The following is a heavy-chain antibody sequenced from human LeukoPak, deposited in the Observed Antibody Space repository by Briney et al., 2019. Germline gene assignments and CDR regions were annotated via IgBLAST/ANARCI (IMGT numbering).Heavy chain of an antibody. Sequence: SGTLSLTCAVSGGSISSSNWWSWVRQPPGKGLEWIGEIYHSGSTNYNPSLKSRVTISVDKSKNQFSLKLSSVTAADAAVYYCASTHTLAEYFQHWGQGTLVTVSS. V-gene: IGHV4-4*02. J-gene: IGHJ1*01. CDR1: GGSISSSNW. CDR2: IYHSGST. D-gene: IGHD5-18*01. CDR3: ASTHTLAEYFQH.